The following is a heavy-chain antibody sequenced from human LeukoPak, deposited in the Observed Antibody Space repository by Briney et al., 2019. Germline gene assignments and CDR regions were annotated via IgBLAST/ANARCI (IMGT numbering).Heavy chain of an antibody. CDR2: INADGSSA. D-gene: IGHD3-10*01. CDR1: GFTLSNHW. J-gene: IGHJ6*02. CDR3: ARDYGRSRDYGMDV. V-gene: IGHV3-74*01. Sequence: PGGSLRLSCAASGFTLSNHWMHWVRQAPGKGLVWVSRINADGSSASYADSVKGRFTISRDNAKNTLYLQMNSLRAEDTAMYYCARDYGRSRDYGMDVWGQGTTVTVSS.